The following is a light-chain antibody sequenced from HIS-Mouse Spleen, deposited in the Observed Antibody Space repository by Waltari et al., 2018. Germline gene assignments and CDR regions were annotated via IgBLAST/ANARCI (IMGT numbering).Light chain of an antibody. CDR3: SSYTSSSFNVV. CDR2: DVS. Sequence: QSALTQPASVSGSPGQSITISCTGTSSDVGGYNYVSWYQQHPGKAPKLMIYDVSNRASGVSKRFSGSKSGNTDSLTISGLQAEDEAEYYCSSYTSSSFNVVFGGGTKLTVL. J-gene: IGLJ2*01. V-gene: IGLV2-14*03. CDR1: SSDVGGYNY.